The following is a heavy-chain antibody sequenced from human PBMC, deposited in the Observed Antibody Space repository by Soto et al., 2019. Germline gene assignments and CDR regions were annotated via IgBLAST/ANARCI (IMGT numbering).Heavy chain of an antibody. J-gene: IGHJ4*02. CDR2: ISGSGDST. CDR1: GFTFSTYA. CDR3: AKERSSGWSFDY. Sequence: ESGGGLVQPGGSLRLSCAASGFTFSTYAMNWVRQAPGKGLEWVSGISGSGDSTYYADSVKGRFTVSRDNSKNTLYLQMNSLRGEDTAVFYCAKERSSGWSFDYWGQGTLVTVSP. V-gene: IGHV3-23*01. D-gene: IGHD6-19*01.